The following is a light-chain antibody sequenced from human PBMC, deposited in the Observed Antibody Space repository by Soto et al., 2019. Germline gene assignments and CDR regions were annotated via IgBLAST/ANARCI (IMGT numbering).Light chain of an antibody. Sequence: DIHMTQSPSSLSPSVGDRVTITCLASQTISSYLNWYQQKPGKAPKLLIYGTSSLQSGVPSRFGGSGSGTEFTLTVSSLQPDDFATYYCQQSYSTPYTFGQGTKVDI. CDR1: QTISSY. J-gene: IGKJ2*01. CDR2: GTS. V-gene: IGKV1-39*01. CDR3: QQSYSTPYT.